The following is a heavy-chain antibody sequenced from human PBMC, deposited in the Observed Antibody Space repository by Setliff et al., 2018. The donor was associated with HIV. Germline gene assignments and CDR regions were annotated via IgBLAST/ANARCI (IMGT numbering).Heavy chain of an antibody. Sequence: PSETLSLTCTVSGGSVSNYYWTWIRQSAGKGLEWIGHINTSGSTKYNPSLKSRLTMSVDSSGNQFSLTLTSVTAADTAVYYCARDPNTGWYYLDFWSPGALVTVSS. CDR1: GGSVSNYY. CDR3: ARDPNTGWYYLDF. V-gene: IGHV4-4*07. D-gene: IGHD6-19*01. CDR2: INTSGST. J-gene: IGHJ4*02.